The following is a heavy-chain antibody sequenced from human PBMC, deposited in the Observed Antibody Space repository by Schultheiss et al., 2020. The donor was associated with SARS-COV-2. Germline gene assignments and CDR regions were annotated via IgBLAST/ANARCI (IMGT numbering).Heavy chain of an antibody. V-gene: IGHV3-53*01. CDR1: GFTFSNAW. D-gene: IGHD3-10*01. Sequence: GESLKISCAASGFTFSNAWMNWVRQAPGKGLEWVSIVYIGGSTYYADSVKGRFTISRDNSKNTLYLQMNSLRAEDTAVYYCAKPPRGSYYYYYYMDVWGKGTTVTVSS. CDR2: VYIGGST. CDR3: AKPPRGSYYYYYYMDV. J-gene: IGHJ6*03.